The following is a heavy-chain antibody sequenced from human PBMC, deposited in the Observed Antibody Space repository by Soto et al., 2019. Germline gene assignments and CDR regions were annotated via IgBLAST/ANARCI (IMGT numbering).Heavy chain of an antibody. J-gene: IGHJ6*02. CDR2: IIPIFGTA. CDR1: GGTFSSYA. D-gene: IGHD2-2*02. Sequence: ASVKVSCKASGGTFSSYAISWVRQAPGQGLEWMGGIIPIFGTANYAQKFQGRVTITADESTSTAYMELSSLRSEDTAVYYCARSQDIVVVPAAILPAYYGMDVWGQGTTVTVSS. V-gene: IGHV1-69*13. CDR3: ARSQDIVVVPAAILPAYYGMDV.